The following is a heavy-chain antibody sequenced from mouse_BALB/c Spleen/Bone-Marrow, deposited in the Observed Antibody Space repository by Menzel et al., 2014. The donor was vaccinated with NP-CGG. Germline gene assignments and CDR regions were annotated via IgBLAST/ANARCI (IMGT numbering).Heavy chain of an antibody. D-gene: IGHD2-2*01. Sequence: VQLQQSGAELVKPGASVKLSCKASGYTFTSYWMHWVKQRPGQGLEWIGEIDPSTGRTDYNKKFKSLATLTVDKSSSTAYMHLSSLTSEDSAVYYCARINGYDYWGQGTTLTVSS. V-gene: IGHV1S81*02. CDR2: IDPSTGRT. CDR1: GYTFTSYW. J-gene: IGHJ2*01. CDR3: ARINGYDY.